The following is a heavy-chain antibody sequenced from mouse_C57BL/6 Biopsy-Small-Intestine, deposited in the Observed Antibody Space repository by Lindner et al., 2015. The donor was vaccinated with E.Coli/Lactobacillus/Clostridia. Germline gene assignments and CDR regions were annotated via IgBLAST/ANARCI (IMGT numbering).Heavy chain of an antibody. CDR3: ARDSPRESSGYYFDY. J-gene: IGHJ2*03. CDR1: GYRIVSYG. Sequence: SVKVSCKASGYRIVSYGFSWVRQAPGQGLEWVGWVSADNGKTNYAPKYQGRVTMTTLTSTSSAYMELRSLTYDDTAVYFCARDSPRESSGYYFDYWGQGTRITVSS. CDR2: VSADNGKT. V-gene: IGHV14-2*01. D-gene: IGHD1-3*01.